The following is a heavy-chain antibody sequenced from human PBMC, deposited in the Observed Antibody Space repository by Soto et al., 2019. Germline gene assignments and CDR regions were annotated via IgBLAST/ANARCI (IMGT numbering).Heavy chain of an antibody. CDR2: IYYSGST. CDR1: GGSISSYY. Sequence: SETLSLPCTVSGGSISSYYWSWIRQPPGKGLEWIGYIYYSGSTNYNPSLKSRVTISVDTSKNQFSLKLSSVTAADTAVYYCARGGVLLWFGESPGGWFDPWGQGTLVTVFS. CDR3: ARGGVLLWFGESPGGWFDP. J-gene: IGHJ5*02. D-gene: IGHD3-10*01. V-gene: IGHV4-59*01.